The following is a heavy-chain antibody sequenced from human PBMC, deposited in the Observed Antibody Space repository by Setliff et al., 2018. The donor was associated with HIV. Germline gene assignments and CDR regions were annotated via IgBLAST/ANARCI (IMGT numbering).Heavy chain of an antibody. V-gene: IGHV3-30*04. CDR1: GFTFNSYA. CDR3: ARSINYLAGDY. Sequence: GSLRLSCAASGFTFNSYALSWVRQAPGKGLEWVAVISYDGINKYFADSVKGRFTISRDNSKNTIYLQIHSLRAADTAVYHCARSINYLAGDYWGQGTLVTVSS. D-gene: IGHD5-12*01. CDR2: ISYDGINK. J-gene: IGHJ4*02.